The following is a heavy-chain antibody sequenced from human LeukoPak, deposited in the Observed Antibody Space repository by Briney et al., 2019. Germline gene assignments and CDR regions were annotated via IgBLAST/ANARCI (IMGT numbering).Heavy chain of an antibody. Sequence: PSETLSLTCTVSGGSISPYYWSWIRQPPGKGLEWIGYIYYSGSTNYNPSLKSRVTISVDTSKNQFSLKLSSVTAADTAVYYCATGAFGESNFDYWGQGTLVTVSS. D-gene: IGHD3-10*01. J-gene: IGHJ4*02. CDR2: IYYSGST. V-gene: IGHV4-59*01. CDR1: GGSISPYY. CDR3: ATGAFGESNFDY.